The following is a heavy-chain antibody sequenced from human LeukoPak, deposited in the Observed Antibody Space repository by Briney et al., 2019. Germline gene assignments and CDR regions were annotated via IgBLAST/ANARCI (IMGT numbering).Heavy chain of an antibody. CDR1: GGSISSYY. J-gene: IGHJ6*02. CDR3: ARVAYYYDSSGALRTPYYYGMDV. CDR2: INHSGST. V-gene: IGHV4-34*01. D-gene: IGHD3-22*01. Sequence: SETLSLTCTVSGGSISSYYWSWIRQPPGKGLEWIGEINHSGSTNYNPSLKSRVTISVDTSKNQFSLKLSSVTAADTAVYYCARVAYYYDSSGALRTPYYYGMDVWGQGTTVTVSS.